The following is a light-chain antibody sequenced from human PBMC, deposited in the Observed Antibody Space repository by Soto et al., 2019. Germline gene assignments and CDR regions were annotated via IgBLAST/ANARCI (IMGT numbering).Light chain of an antibody. CDR3: KQANSFTIT. CDR2: AAS. V-gene: IGKV1-12*01. CDR1: QSISSW. J-gene: IGKJ5*01. Sequence: IQMTQSPSTLSASVGDRVTITCRASQSISSWLAWYQQKPGKAPKLLIYAASSLQSGVPSRFSGSGSGTDFTLTISSMQTEDFATYYCKQANSFTITFGQGTRLEIK.